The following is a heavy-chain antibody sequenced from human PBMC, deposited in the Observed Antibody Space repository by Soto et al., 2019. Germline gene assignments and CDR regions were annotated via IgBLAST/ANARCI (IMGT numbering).Heavy chain of an antibody. CDR3: ARGGGTILAPLP. CDR1: GYTFTGYF. V-gene: IGHV1-2*02. Sequence: ASVKVSCKASGYTFTGYFIHWVRQAPGQGLEWMGWINPNSGATKYAQKFQGRVTMTRDTSISTAYMELTLLRSDDTAIYYCARGGGTILAPLPWGEGTLVTVPS. J-gene: IGHJ5*02. D-gene: IGHD3-3*01. CDR2: INPNSGAT.